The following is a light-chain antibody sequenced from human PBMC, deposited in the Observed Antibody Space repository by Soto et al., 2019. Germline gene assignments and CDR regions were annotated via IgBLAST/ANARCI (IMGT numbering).Light chain of an antibody. CDR1: SRHSSHA. CDR2: LNSDGSH. V-gene: IGLV4-69*01. J-gene: IGLJ2*01. CDR3: QTWGTGIRV. Sequence: QLVLTQSPSASSSLGASVKLTCTLSSRHSSHAIAWHQQQPEKGPRYLMKLNSDGSHSKGDGLPDRFSGSSSGAERYLAISSLQSEDEADYYCQTWGTGIRVVGGGTKLTV.